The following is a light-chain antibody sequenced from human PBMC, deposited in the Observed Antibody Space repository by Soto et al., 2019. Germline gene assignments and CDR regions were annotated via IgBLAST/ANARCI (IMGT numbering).Light chain of an antibody. CDR3: QQYGKSPPWT. J-gene: IGKJ1*01. CDR2: GAS. Sequence: EIVLTQSPGTPSLSPGERATLSCRASQSVSRNYLAWYQQRPGQAPRLLIYGASSRATGIPDRFSGSGSGTDFTLSISRLEPEDFAVYYCQQYGKSPPWTFGQGTKVDIK. V-gene: IGKV3-20*01. CDR1: QSVSRNY.